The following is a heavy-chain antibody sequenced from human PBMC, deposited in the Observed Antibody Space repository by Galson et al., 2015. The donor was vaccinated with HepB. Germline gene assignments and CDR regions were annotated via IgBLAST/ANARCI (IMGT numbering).Heavy chain of an antibody. J-gene: IGHJ4*02. V-gene: IGHV3-15*07. CDR1: GFTFSNAW. CDR3: TTHPYSSSWYGVFDY. CDR2: IKSKTDGGTT. Sequence: SLRLSCAASGFTFSNAWMNWVRQAPGKGLEWVGRIKSKTDGGTTDYAAPVKGRFTISRDDSKNTLYLQMNSLKTEDTAVYYCTTHPYSSSWYGVFDYWGQGTLVTVSS. D-gene: IGHD6-13*01.